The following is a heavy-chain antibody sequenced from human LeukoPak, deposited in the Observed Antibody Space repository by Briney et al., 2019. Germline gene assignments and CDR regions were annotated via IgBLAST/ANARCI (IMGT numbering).Heavy chain of an antibody. CDR3: ARDDFWSGYHYYYYYGMDV. CDR2: IKQDGSEK. D-gene: IGHD3-3*01. Sequence: PGGSLRLSCAASGFTFSSYWMSWVRQAPGKGLEWVANIKQDGSEKYYVDSVKGRFTISRDNAKNSLYLQMNSLRAEDTAVYYCARDDFWSGYHYYYYYGMDVWGQGTTVTVSS. J-gene: IGHJ6*02. V-gene: IGHV3-7*01. CDR1: GFTFSSYW.